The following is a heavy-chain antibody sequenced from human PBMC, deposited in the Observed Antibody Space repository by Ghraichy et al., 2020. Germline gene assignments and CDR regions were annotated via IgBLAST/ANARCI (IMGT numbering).Heavy chain of an antibody. CDR2: IYYSGST. CDR1: GGSISSYY. Sequence: SETLSLTCTVSGGSISSYYWSWIRQPPGKGLEWIGYIYYSGSTNYNPSLKSRVTISVDTSKNQFSLKLSSVTAADTAVYYCARREIAYSSGWYLNWFDPWGQGTLVTVSS. J-gene: IGHJ5*02. D-gene: IGHD6-19*01. V-gene: IGHV4-59*01. CDR3: ARREIAYSSGWYLNWFDP.